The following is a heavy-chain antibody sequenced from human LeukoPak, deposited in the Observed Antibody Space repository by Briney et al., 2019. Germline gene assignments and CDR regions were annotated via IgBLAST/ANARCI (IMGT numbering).Heavy chain of an antibody. CDR2: IYYSGST. Sequence: SETLSLTCTVSGGSISSYYWSWIRQPPGRGLEWIGYIYYSGSTNYNPSLKSRVTISVDTSKNQFSLKLSSVTAADTAVYYCARDLSGGSYHDYYYGMDVWGQGTTVTVSS. D-gene: IGHD1-26*01. CDR1: GGSISSYY. V-gene: IGHV4-59*01. J-gene: IGHJ6*02. CDR3: ARDLSGGSYHDYYYGMDV.